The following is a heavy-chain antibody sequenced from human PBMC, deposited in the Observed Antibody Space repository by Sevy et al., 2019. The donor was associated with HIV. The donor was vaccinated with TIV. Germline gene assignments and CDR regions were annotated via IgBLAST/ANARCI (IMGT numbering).Heavy chain of an antibody. CDR3: AKDISPIFGVVIMGMDV. Sequence: GGSLRLSCAASGFTFSSYGMHWVRQAPGKGLEWVAVISYDGSNKYYADSVKGRFTISRGNSKNTPYLQMNSLRAEDTAVYYCAKDISPIFGVVIMGMDVWGQGTTVTVSS. J-gene: IGHJ6*02. CDR2: ISYDGSNK. CDR1: GFTFSSYG. D-gene: IGHD3-3*01. V-gene: IGHV3-30*18.